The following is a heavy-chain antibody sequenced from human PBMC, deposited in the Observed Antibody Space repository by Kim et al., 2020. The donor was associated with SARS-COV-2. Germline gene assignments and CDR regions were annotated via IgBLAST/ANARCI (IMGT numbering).Heavy chain of an antibody. CDR2: IKQDGSEK. V-gene: IGHV3-7*01. CDR1: GFTFRSYW. D-gene: IGHD5-18*01. CDR3: ATSRYNSGY. J-gene: IGHJ4*02. Sequence: GGSLRLSCAASGFTFRSYWMTWVRQAPGKGLEWVANIKQDGSEKYYVDSVKGRFTISRDNAKNSLYLQMDSLRAEDTAVYYCATSRYNSGYWGQGTLVTVSS.